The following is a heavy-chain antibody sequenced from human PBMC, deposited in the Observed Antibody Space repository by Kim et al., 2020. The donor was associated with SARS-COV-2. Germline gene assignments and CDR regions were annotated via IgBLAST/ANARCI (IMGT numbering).Heavy chain of an antibody. CDR2: IYYSGIA. J-gene: IGHJ3*02. D-gene: IGHD2-15*01. V-gene: IGHV4-39*01. CDR1: GGSISSSSYY. CDR3: ERGVVVVAATPDAFDI. Sequence: SETLSLTCTVSGGSISSSSYYWGWLRQPPGKGLEWIGSIYYSGIAYSNPSLKSRITISVDTSKNQFSLKLSSVTAADTAVYYCERGVVVVAATPDAFDIWGQGTMVTVSS.